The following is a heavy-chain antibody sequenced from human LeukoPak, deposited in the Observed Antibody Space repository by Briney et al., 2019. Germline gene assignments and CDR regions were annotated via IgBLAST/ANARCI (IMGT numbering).Heavy chain of an antibody. V-gene: IGHV3-23*01. CDR2: FSGSCGRT. D-gene: IGHD3-9*01. CDR1: GFTFSSYP. J-gene: IGHJ4*02. CDR3: AKREQDLLTGYWSGPAPGLPSDY. Sequence: GGSLRLSCAASGFTFSSYPMTWVRHAPGKGLEWFSAFSGSCGRTQHADSVKGRFTIYRDNSKNTLYLQMTSLRAEDTGVYYCAKREQDLLTGYWSGPAPGLPSDYWGQGTLVTVSS.